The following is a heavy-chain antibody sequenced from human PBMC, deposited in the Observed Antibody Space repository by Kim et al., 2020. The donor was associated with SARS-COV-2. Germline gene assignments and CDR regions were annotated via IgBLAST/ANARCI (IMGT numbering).Heavy chain of an antibody. Sequence: SETLSLTCTVSGGSISSYYWSWIRQPPGKGLEWIGYIYYSGSTNYNPSLKSRVTISVDTSKNQFSLKLSSVTAADTAVYYCARVALLWFGEFIDFWGQGTRVTVSS. CDR1: GGSISSYY. CDR2: IYYSGST. V-gene: IGHV4-59*01. CDR3: ARVALLWFGEFIDF. J-gene: IGHJ4*02. D-gene: IGHD3-10*01.